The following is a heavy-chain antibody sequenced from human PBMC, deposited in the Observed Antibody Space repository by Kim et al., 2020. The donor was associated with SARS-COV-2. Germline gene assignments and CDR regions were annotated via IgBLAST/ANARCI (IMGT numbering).Heavy chain of an antibody. J-gene: IGHJ4*02. CDR3: ARDGYYYDSSGYKSGY. D-gene: IGHD3-22*01. Sequence: SVKGRFTISRDNAKNSLYLQMNSLRAEDTAVYYCARDGYYYDSSGYKSGYWGQGTLVTVSS. V-gene: IGHV3-11*01.